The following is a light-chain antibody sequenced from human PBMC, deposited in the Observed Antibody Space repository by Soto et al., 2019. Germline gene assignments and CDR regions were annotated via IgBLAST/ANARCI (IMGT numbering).Light chain of an antibody. Sequence: IVLTQSPATLSLSPGERATLSCGASQSVSSSYLAWYQLKPGQAPRLLIYLASNRAAGVPARFSGSGSGTDFTLTISDVEPEDFAVYYCHQRQSWPRTFGQGTTVDIK. CDR3: HQRQSWPRT. CDR2: LAS. J-gene: IGKJ1*01. CDR1: QSVSSSY. V-gene: IGKV3D-20*02.